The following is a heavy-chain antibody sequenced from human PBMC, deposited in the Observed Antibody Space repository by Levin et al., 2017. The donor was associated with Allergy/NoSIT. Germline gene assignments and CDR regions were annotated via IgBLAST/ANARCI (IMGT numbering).Heavy chain of an antibody. D-gene: IGHD3-10*01. Sequence: GGSLRLSCAASGFTFDDYAMHWVRQAPGKGLEWVSGISWNSGSIGYADSVKGRFTISRDNAKNSLYLQMNSLRAEDTALYYCAKEGTYGYFDYWGQGTLVTVSS. J-gene: IGHJ4*02. CDR2: ISWNSGSI. V-gene: IGHV3-9*01. CDR3: AKEGTYGYFDY. CDR1: GFTFDDYA.